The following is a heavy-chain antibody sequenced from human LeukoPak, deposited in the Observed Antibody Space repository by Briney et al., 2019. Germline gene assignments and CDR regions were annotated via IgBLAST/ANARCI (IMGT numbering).Heavy chain of an antibody. Sequence: PSETLSLTCSLSGDYISSSSYYWGWIRQPPGKGLEWIGEIYYSGSTYYNASLKSRVSISIDTSNNHFSLRLSSLTAADTELYYCARRRYYDSTGYLDWGRGTLVTVSS. V-gene: IGHV4-39*02. CDR1: GDYISSSSYY. CDR3: ARRRYYDSTGYLD. CDR2: IYYSGST. J-gene: IGHJ1*01. D-gene: IGHD3-22*01.